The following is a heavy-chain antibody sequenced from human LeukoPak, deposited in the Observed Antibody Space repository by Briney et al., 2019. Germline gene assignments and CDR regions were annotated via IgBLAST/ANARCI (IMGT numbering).Heavy chain of an antibody. CDR2: INYSETT. J-gene: IGHJ3*02. Sequence: SETLSLTCTVSGVSISSYYWSWIRQPPGKGLEWIGYINYSETTNYNPSLKRRVTISVDTSRNQFSLRLSSVTAADTAVYYCAIGIFGMVINGFDIWGQGTMVTVSS. D-gene: IGHD3-3*01. V-gene: IGHV4-59*01. CDR3: AIGIFGMVINGFDI. CDR1: GVSISSYY.